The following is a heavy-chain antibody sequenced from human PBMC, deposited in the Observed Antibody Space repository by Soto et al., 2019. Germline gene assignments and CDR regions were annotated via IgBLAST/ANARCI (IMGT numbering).Heavy chain of an antibody. CDR2: IYFSGTT. J-gene: IGHJ4*02. CDR1: GASIKTGGYY. D-gene: IGHD6-13*01. Sequence: SETLSLTCAVSGASIKTGGYYWTWIRQHPTKGLEWIGYIYFSGTTWYNPSLKSRVVMSVDLSQNQFSLNLRSVTAADTAVYYCARGQGIAAAGTFGYWGQGTLVTVSS. V-gene: IGHV4-31*11. CDR3: ARGQGIAAAGTFGY.